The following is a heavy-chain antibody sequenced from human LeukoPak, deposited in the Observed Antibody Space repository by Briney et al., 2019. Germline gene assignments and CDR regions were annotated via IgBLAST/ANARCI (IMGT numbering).Heavy chain of an antibody. CDR1: GGSISSYY. D-gene: IGHD6-6*01. Sequence: PSETLSLTCTVSGGSISSYYWTWIRQPPGKGLEWIGSLCYSGSTNYNPSLKSRVTISVDTSKNQFSLKLSSVTAADTAVYYCARRHVEYSSSSDPYYFDYWGQGALVTVSS. CDR3: ARRHVEYSSSSDPYYFDY. J-gene: IGHJ4*02. V-gene: IGHV4-59*01. CDR2: LCYSGST.